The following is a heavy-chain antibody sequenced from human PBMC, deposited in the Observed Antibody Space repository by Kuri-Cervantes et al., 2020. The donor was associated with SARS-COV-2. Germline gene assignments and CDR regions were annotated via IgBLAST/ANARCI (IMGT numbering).Heavy chain of an antibody. CDR3: AREVRGYHYGYFDY. CDR2: IYYSGTT. J-gene: IGHJ4*02. Sequence: SETLSLTCTVSGASLSPYYWSWIRQPPGTGLEYIGYIYYSGTTNCNPSLKSRVSISVDTSKNQFSLKLNSVTAADTAVYYCAREVRGYHYGYFDYWGQGALVTVSS. V-gene: IGHV4-59*12. CDR1: GASLSPYY. D-gene: IGHD5-18*01.